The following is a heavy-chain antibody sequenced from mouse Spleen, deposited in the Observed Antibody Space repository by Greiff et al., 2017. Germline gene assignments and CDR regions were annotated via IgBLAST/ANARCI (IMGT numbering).Heavy chain of an antibody. J-gene: IGHJ2*01. D-gene: IGHD2-10*01. Sequence: QVHVKQPGAELVKPGASVKLSCKASGYTFTSYWMHWVKQRPGQGLEWIGMIHPNSGSTNYNEKFKSKATLTVDKSSSTAYMQLSSLTSEDSAVYYCRLPHYFDYWGQGTTLTVSS. V-gene: IGHV1-64*01. CDR1: GYTFTSYW. CDR3: RLPHYFDY. CDR2: IHPNSGST.